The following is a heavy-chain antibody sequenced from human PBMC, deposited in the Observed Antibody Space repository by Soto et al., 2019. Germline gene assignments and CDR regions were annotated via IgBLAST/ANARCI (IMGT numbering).Heavy chain of an antibody. Sequence: SETLSLTCTVSGASFSPNYWAWIRQPPGKGLEWIGYIYYSGSTNYNPSLKSRVTISVDTSKNQFSLKLSSVTAADTAVYYCARLGDIVVVPAADDAFDIWGQGTMVTVS. CDR2: IYYSGST. V-gene: IGHV4-59*08. J-gene: IGHJ3*02. CDR3: ARLGDIVVVPAADDAFDI. D-gene: IGHD2-2*01. CDR1: GASFSPNY.